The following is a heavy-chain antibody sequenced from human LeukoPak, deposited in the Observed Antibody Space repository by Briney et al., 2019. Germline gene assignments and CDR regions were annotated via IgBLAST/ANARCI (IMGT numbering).Heavy chain of an antibody. CDR3: ARVYSSCFDY. D-gene: IGHD6-6*01. CDR1: GGSISSYY. CDR2: IYYSGST. J-gene: IGHJ4*02. V-gene: IGHV4-59*01. Sequence: PSETLSLTCTVSGGSISSYYWSWIRQPPGKGLEWIGYIYYSGSTNYNPSLKSRVTISVDTSKNQFSLKLSSVTAADTAVYYCARVYSSCFDYWGQGTLVTVSS.